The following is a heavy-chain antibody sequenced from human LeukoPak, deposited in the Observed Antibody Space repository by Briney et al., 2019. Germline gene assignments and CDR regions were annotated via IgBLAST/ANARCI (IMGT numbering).Heavy chain of an antibody. CDR1: GFTFSSYA. Sequence: GGSLRLSCAASGFTFSSYAMHWVRQAPGKGLEWVAVISYDGSNKYYADSVKGRFTISRDNSKNTLYLQMNSLRAEDTAVYYCAGEDQGFDYWGQGTLVTVSS. J-gene: IGHJ4*02. CDR2: ISYDGSNK. V-gene: IGHV3-30-3*01. CDR3: AGEDQGFDY. D-gene: IGHD2-2*01.